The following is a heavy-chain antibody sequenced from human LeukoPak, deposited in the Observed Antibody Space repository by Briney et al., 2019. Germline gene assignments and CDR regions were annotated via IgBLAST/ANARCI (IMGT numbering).Heavy chain of an antibody. D-gene: IGHD6-13*01. CDR1: GYTFTSYG. CDR3: ARLGIAAAAHYFDY. Sequence: ASVKVSCKASGYTFTSYGISWVRQAPGQGLEWMGWISAYNGNTNYAQKLQGRVTMTTDTSTSTAYMELRSLRSDDTAAYYCARLGIAAAAHYFDYWGQGTLVTVSS. J-gene: IGHJ4*02. V-gene: IGHV1-18*01. CDR2: ISAYNGNT.